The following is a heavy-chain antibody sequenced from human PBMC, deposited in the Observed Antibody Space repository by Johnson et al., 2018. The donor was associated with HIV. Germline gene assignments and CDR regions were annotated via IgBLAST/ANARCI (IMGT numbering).Heavy chain of an antibody. CDR2: VSYDGGKK. Sequence: QMLLVESGGGVARPGRSLRLSCAASGFIFSNHDMDWVRQAPGKGLEWVAGVSYDGGKKFYTDSVKGRFTISRDNSNNTLSVQMNSLRAEDSGRYYCARKGWARGAFDIWGQGTMVTVSS. CDR3: ARKGWARGAFDI. CDR1: GFIFSNHD. J-gene: IGHJ3*02. V-gene: IGHV3-30*03. D-gene: IGHD1-26*01.